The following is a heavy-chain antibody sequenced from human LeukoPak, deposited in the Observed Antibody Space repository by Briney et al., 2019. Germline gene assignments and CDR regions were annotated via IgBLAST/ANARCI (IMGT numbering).Heavy chain of an antibody. CDR1: GGSISSYY. CDR2: IYYSGST. V-gene: IGHV4-59*12. Sequence: SETLSLTCTVSGGSISSYYWSWIRQPPGKGLEWIGYIYYSGSTNYNPSLKSRVTISVDTSKNQFSLKLSSVTAADTAVYYCARGYYDILTGYSYNWFDPWGQGTLVTVSS. CDR3: ARGYYDILTGYSYNWFDP. J-gene: IGHJ5*02. D-gene: IGHD3-9*01.